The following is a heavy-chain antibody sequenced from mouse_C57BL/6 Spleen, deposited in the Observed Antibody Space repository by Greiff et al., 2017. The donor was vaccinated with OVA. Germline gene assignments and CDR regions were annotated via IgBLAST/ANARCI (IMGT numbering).Heavy chain of an antibody. CDR2: IYPRSGNT. V-gene: IGHV1-81*01. CDR1: GYTFTSYG. J-gene: IGHJ4*01. Sequence: VQLQQSGAELARPGASVKLSCKASGYTFTSYGISWVKQRTGQGLEWIGEIYPRSGNTYYNEKFKGKATLTADKSSSTAYMELRSLTSEDSAVYFCAPYDYDGGYYAMDYWGQGTSVTVSS. D-gene: IGHD2-4*01. CDR3: APYDYDGGYYAMDY.